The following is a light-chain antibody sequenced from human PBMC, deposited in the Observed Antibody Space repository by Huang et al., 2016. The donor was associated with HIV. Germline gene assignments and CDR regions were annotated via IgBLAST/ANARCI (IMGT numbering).Light chain of an antibody. V-gene: IGKV1-9*01. Sequence: IQLTQSPPSVSASVGDTVTFTCRARQDITTFLAWYQQKPGKAPQLLISGAATLQNEVPSRFRGSGSGTDFTLTISSLQPEDIATYYCQQLTTYPITFGPGTRLEIK. CDR2: GAA. J-gene: IGKJ5*01. CDR3: QQLTTYPIT. CDR1: QDITTF.